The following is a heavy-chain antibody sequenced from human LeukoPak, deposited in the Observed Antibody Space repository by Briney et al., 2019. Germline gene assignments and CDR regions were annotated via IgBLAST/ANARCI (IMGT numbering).Heavy chain of an antibody. V-gene: IGHV3-23*01. CDR3: AKDFGYSYGTPFDY. Sequence: GGSLRLSCAASGFTFSSYSMNWVRQAPGKGLEWVSAISGSGGSTYYADSVKGRFTISRDNSKNTLYLQMNSLRAEDTAVYYCAKDFGYSYGTPFDYWGQGTLVTVSS. J-gene: IGHJ4*02. CDR2: ISGSGGST. CDR1: GFTFSSYS. D-gene: IGHD5-18*01.